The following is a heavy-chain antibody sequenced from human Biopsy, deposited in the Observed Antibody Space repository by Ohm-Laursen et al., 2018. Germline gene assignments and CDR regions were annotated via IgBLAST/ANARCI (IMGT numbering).Heavy chain of an antibody. CDR2: ISPSGATT. Sequence: ASVKASCKVSGYTFTTYHLHWVRQAPGQGLEWMGVISPSGATTSFSQKFQGRITMTRDTSTGTVYMDLNSLGSEDTAVYYCARAGVGSDGTDSYYYGMDVWGPGTTVTVSS. V-gene: IGHV1-46*01. D-gene: IGHD5-24*01. CDR3: ARAGVGSDGTDSYYYGMDV. J-gene: IGHJ6*02. CDR1: GYTFTTYH.